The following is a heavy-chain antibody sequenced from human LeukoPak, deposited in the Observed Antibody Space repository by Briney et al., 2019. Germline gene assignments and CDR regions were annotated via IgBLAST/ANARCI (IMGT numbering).Heavy chain of an antibody. V-gene: IGHV4-38-2*01. Sequence: GSLRLSCAASGFTFSDYSMNWVRQPPGKGLEWIGSIYDSGSTYYNPSLKSRVTISVDTSKNQFSLKLNSVTAADTAVYYCARHYGPWGQETLVIVSS. CDR2: IYDSGST. CDR1: GFTFSDYS. CDR3: ARHYGP. D-gene: IGHD3-16*01. J-gene: IGHJ5*02.